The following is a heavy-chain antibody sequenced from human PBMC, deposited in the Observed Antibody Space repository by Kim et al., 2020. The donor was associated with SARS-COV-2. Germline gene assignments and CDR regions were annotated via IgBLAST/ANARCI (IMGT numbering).Heavy chain of an antibody. CDR2: IRGNGGNT. CDR3: AKNAIVRCTYFDF. V-gene: IGHV3-23*01. J-gene: IGHJ4*02. Sequence: GGSLRLSCAASGFTFRNYAMHWVRQAPGKGLEWVAGIRGNGGNTYYADSVKGRFTISRDNSKNTLYLQMNSLRAEDTAVYYCAKNAIVRCTYFDFWGRG. D-gene: IGHD1-26*01. CDR1: GFTFRNYA.